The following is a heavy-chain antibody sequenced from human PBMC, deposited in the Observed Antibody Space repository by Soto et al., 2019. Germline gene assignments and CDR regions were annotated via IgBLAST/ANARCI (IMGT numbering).Heavy chain of an antibody. V-gene: IGHV3-74*01. J-gene: IGHJ4*02. CDR2: IDTSGHST. D-gene: IGHD6-13*01. CDR3: AKDSWYFDL. CDR1: GFVFTNFW. Sequence: GGSLRLSFKASGFVFTNFWMHWVRHVPGKGLVWVARIDTSGHSTNYAESVKGRFTISRDNAKNTVSLQMNSLRVEDTGVYYCAKDSWYFDLWSQGSQVTVSS.